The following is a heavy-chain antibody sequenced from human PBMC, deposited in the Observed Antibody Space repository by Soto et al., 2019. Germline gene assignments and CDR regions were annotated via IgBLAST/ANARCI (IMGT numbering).Heavy chain of an antibody. V-gene: IGHV4-59*08. Sequence: PSETLSLTCNVSGGSINNYYWSWIRQPPGKGLEWIGYIYYSGSTKYNPSLTSRVTISIDTSKNQFALKLNTLTAADTAVYYCARHYGYYGMDVWGQGTTVTVSS. CDR3: ARHYGYYGMDV. CDR2: IYYSGST. CDR1: GGSINNYY. D-gene: IGHD3-16*01. J-gene: IGHJ6*02.